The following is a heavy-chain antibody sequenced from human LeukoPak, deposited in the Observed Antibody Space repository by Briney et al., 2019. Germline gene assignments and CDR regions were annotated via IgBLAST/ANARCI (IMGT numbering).Heavy chain of an antibody. V-gene: IGHV3-11*04. CDR1: GFPFSDYY. CDR2: ISSSSRTI. D-gene: IGHD5-18*01. J-gene: IGHJ4*02. CDR3: ARDRAGGRIQLYGDRNYYFDY. Sequence: PGGSLIPSCAASGFPFSDYYMSWIRQAPGKGLGGVSYISSSSRTIYYADSVKGRFTISRYNAKNSLYLQMNSLRAEDPAVYYCARDRAGGRIQLYGDRNYYFDYWGQGTLVTVSS.